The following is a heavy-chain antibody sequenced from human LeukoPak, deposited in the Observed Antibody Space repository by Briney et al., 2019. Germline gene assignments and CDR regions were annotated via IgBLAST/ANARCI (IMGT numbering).Heavy chain of an antibody. CDR1: GFTFGSYG. CDR2: ISYDGSNK. V-gene: IGHV3-30*18. J-gene: IGHJ4*02. D-gene: IGHD6-19*01. Sequence: PGRSLRLSCAASGFTFGSYGMHWVRQAPGKGLEWVAVISYDGSNKYYADSVKGRFTISRDNSKNTLYLQMNSLRAEDTAVYYCAKDPGRCSSGWASHCFFDYWGQGTLITVSS. CDR3: AKDPGRCSSGWASHCFFDY.